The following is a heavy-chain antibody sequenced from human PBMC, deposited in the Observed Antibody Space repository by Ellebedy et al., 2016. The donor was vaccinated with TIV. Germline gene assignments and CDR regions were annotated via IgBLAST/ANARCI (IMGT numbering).Heavy chain of an antibody. Sequence: PGGSLRLSCVASGFSFTDAWMSWVRRAPGKGMEWVGRIKSKSDAGTRDFAAPAKGRFIISRDDSKNTVYLQMTNLKIEDTAVYFCAAGVGRTDFDYWGQGTMVTVSS. D-gene: IGHD3-10*01. V-gene: IGHV3-15*01. CDR2: IKSKSDAGTR. CDR1: GFSFTDAW. J-gene: IGHJ4*02. CDR3: AAGVGRTDFDY.